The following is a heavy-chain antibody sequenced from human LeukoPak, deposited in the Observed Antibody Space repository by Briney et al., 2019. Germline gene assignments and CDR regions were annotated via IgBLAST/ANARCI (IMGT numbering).Heavy chain of an antibody. Sequence: GGSLRLSCAVSGFTFNEYGMHWVRQAPDKGLEWVAAISHDGSKTYSGDSVKGRFTISRDNSKNTLFLEMNSLRPEDTAMYYCAKDAGQWQNWNWFAPWGQGTLVIVSS. D-gene: IGHD6-19*01. J-gene: IGHJ5*02. V-gene: IGHV3-30*18. CDR2: ISHDGSKT. CDR1: GFTFNEYG. CDR3: AKDAGQWQNWNWFAP.